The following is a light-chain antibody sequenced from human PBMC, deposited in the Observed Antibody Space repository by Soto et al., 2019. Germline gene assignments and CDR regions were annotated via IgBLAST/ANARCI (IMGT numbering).Light chain of an antibody. Sequence: QSVLTQPPSASGTPGQRVTISCSGSSSNIGSNTVNWYQQLPGTAPKLLIYSNNQRPSGVPDRFSGSKSGTSASLAISGLQSEDEVDYYCAAWDVSLNGHVVFGGGTKVTV. CDR2: SNN. CDR1: SSNIGSNT. CDR3: AAWDVSLNGHVV. V-gene: IGLV1-44*01. J-gene: IGLJ2*01.